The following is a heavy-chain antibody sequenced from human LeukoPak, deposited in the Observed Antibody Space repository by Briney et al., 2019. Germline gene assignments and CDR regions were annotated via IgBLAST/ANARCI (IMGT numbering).Heavy chain of an antibody. CDR1: GFTFSSYS. V-gene: IGHV3-21*01. D-gene: IGHD3-22*01. J-gene: IGHJ4*02. CDR3: ARALYDSSGYYSHFDY. CDR2: ISRSSSFI. Sequence: GGSLRLSCAASGFTFSSYSMSWVRQAPGKGLEWVSSISRSSSFIYYADSVKGRFTISRDNAKNSLYLQMNSLRAEDTAVYYCARALYDSSGYYSHFDYWGQGTLVTVSS.